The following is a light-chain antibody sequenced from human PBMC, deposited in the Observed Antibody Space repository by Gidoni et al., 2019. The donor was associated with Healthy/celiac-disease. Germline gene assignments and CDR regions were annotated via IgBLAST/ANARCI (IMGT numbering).Light chain of an antibody. V-gene: IGLV2-14*01. J-gene: IGLJ2*01. Sequence: ALTQPASVSGSPGQSITISCTGTSSDVGGYNYVSWYQQHPGKAPKLMIYDVSNRPSGVSNRFSGSKSGNTASLTISGLQAEDEADYYCSSYTSSSTRVFGGGTKLTVL. CDR2: DVS. CDR1: SSDVGGYNY. CDR3: SSYTSSSTRV.